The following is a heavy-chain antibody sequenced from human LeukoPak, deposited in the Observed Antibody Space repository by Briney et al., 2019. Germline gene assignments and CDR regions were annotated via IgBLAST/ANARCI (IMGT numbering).Heavy chain of an antibody. CDR1: GFTFSSYA. D-gene: IGHD3-22*01. Sequence: GGSLRLSCAASGFTFSSYAMSWVRQAPGKGLEWVSAISGSGGSTYYADSVKGRFTISRDNSKNTLYLQMNSLRAENTAVYYCAKGLKYYYDSSPSPGMYWGQGTLVTVSS. CDR2: ISGSGGST. J-gene: IGHJ4*02. CDR3: AKGLKYYYDSSPSPGMY. V-gene: IGHV3-23*01.